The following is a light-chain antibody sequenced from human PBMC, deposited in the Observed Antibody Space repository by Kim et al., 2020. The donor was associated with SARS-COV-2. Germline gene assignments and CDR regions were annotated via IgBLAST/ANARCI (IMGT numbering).Light chain of an antibody. J-gene: IGLJ3*02. CDR1: GSNIATDT. CDR2: CVD. CDR3: ATWDDTLNGPV. V-gene: IGLV1-44*01. Sequence: GHRVTIACSGSGSNIATDTVRWYRQIPGPAPNLLFYCVDQRPSGVPYRFSGSKSGTSDSLAISGLQSEDEAEYYCATWDDTLNGPVLGGGTRLTVI.